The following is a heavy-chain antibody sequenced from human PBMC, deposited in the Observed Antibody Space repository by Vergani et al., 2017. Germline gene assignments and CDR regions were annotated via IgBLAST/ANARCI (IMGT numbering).Heavy chain of an antibody. CDR1: GGSISSGDYY. J-gene: IGHJ6*03. CDR2: IYYSGST. CDR3: ARAVGCSSTSCYRAYYYYMDV. D-gene: IGHD2-2*02. Sequence: QVQLQESGPGLVKPSQTLSLTCTVSGGSISSGDYYWSWIRQPPGKGLEWIGYIYYSGSTNYNPSLKSRVTISVDTSKNQFSLKLSSVTAADTAVYYCARAVGCSSTSCYRAYYYYMDVWGKGTTVTVSS. V-gene: IGHV4-30-4*01.